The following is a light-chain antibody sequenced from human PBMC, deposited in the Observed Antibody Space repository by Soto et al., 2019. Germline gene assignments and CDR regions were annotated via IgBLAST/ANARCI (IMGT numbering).Light chain of an antibody. CDR3: QHYNSYSEA. CDR2: KAS. CDR1: QTISSW. J-gene: IGKJ1*01. V-gene: IGKV1-5*03. Sequence: DIQMTQSPPTMSGSVGDRVTITCRASQTISSWVAWCQQKPGKAPKLLIYKASTLTSGVPSRFSGSGAGTEFTLTISSLQPDEVATYYCQHYNSYSEAFGQGTKVDIK.